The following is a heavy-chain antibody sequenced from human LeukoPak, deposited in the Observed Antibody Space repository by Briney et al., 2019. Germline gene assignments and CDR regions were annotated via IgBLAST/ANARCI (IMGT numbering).Heavy chain of an antibody. CDR3: ATLNGPLFEY. J-gene: IGHJ4*02. V-gene: IGHV3-7*01. D-gene: IGHD2-8*01. CDR1: GFTFSNYW. CDR2: IHQHGNEK. Sequence: GVSLRLSCAASGFTFSNYWISWVRQAPGKGLEWVASIHQHGNEKYFVDSVRGRFTISRDNAKNSLCLQMSSLRAEDTAVYYCATLNGPLFEYWGQGTLVTVSS.